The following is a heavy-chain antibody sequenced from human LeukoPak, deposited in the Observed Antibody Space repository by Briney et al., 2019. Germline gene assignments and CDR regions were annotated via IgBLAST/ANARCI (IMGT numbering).Heavy chain of an antibody. CDR2: IYYSGST. D-gene: IGHD3-16*01. Sequence: SETLSLTCTVSGGSISSSSYYWGWIRQPPGKGLEWIGSIYYSGSTYYNPSLKSRVTISIDTSRDQFSLKLSSVTAADTAVYYCARDSRGGGPDFDYWGQGTLVTVSS. CDR3: ARDSRGGGPDFDY. V-gene: IGHV4-39*07. J-gene: IGHJ4*02. CDR1: GGSISSSSYY.